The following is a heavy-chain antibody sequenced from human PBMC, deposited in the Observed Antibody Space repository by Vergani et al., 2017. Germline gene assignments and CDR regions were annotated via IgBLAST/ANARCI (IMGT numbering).Heavy chain of an antibody. V-gene: IGHV4-39*01. J-gene: IGHJ6*02. Sequence: QLQLQESGPGLVKPSETLSLTCTVSGGSISSSSYYWGWIRQPPGKGLEWIGSIYYSGSTYYNPSLKSRVTISVDTSKNQFSLKVSSVTAADTAVYYCARGRYSSGWFYYYYGMDVWGQGTTVTVSS. CDR2: IYYSGST. CDR1: GGSISSSSYY. CDR3: ARGRYSSGWFYYYYGMDV. D-gene: IGHD6-19*01.